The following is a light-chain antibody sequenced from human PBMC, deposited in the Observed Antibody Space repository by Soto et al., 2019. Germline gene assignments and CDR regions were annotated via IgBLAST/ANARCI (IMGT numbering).Light chain of an antibody. Sequence: EIVLTQSPGTLSSSPGERATLSCRASQSVSSSYLAWYQQKPGQAPRLLIYGASSRATGIAERFSGSGSGTDFPLTISRLEPEDFAVYCCQYYDISWTFGQGTKVGIK. V-gene: IGKV3-20*01. CDR2: GAS. CDR1: QSVSSSY. J-gene: IGKJ1*01. CDR3: QYYDISWT.